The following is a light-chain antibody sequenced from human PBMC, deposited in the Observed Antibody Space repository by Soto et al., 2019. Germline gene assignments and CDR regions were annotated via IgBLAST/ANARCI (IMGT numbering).Light chain of an antibody. CDR1: SSDVGGYNY. CDR2: EVS. V-gene: IGLV2-14*01. J-gene: IGLJ1*01. Sequence: QSALTQPASVSGSPGQSITISCTGTSSDVGGYNYVSWYQQHPGKAPKLMIYEVSNRPSGVSNRFSGSKSGNTASLTIPGLQAEDEADYYCSSYTSSSTYVFGTGTQLTVL. CDR3: SSYTSSSTYV.